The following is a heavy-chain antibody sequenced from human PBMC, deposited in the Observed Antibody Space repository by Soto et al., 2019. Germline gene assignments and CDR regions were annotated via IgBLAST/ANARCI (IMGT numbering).Heavy chain of an antibody. CDR3: ARHALYYYDSSGSADAFDI. CDR1: GYSFTSYW. V-gene: IGHV5-10-1*01. J-gene: IGHJ3*02. D-gene: IGHD3-22*01. CDR2: IDPSDSYT. Sequence: GESLKISCKGSGYSFTSYWISWVRQMPGKGLEWMGRIDPSDSYTNYSPSFQGYVTISADKSISTAYLQWSSLKASDTAMYYCARHALYYYDSSGSADAFDIWGQGTMVTVSS.